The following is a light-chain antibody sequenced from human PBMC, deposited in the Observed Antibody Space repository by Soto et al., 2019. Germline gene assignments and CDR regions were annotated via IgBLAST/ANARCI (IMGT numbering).Light chain of an antibody. V-gene: IGLV2-14*03. Sequence: QSVLTQPASVSGSPGQAITISCSGTSSDVGAFNYVSWYQQHPGKAPKLMIYDVSNRPSGVSNRFSGSKSGNTASLTISGLRAEDEADYYCNPYTSNNPYVFGTGTQLNVL. CDR2: DVS. CDR3: NPYTSNNPYV. J-gene: IGLJ1*01. CDR1: SSDVGAFNY.